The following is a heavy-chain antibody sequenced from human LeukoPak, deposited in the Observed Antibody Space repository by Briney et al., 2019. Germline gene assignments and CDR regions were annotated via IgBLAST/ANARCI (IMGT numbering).Heavy chain of an antibody. CDR1: GFTFSSYG. J-gene: IGHJ6*03. CDR3: AKDLGTAMALYYMDV. D-gene: IGHD5-18*01. CDR2: ISYDGSNK. V-gene: IGHV3-30*18. Sequence: GRSLRLSCAASGFTFSSYGMHWVRQAPGKGLEWVAVISYDGSNKYYADSVKGRFTISRDNSKNTLYVQMNSLRAEDTAVYYCAKDLGTAMALYYMDVWGKGTTVTVSS.